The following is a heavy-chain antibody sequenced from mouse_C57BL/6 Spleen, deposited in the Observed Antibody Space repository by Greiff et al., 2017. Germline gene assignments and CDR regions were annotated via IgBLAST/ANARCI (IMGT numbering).Heavy chain of an antibody. V-gene: IGHV1-82*01. J-gene: IGHJ2*01. Sequence: VQLQQSGPELVKPGASVKISCKASGYAFTSSWMNWVKQRPGKGLEWIGRIYPGDGDTNYNGKFKGKATLTAAKSSSTAYMQLSRLTSEDAAVYFCARDSNYSFDYWGQGTTVTVSS. D-gene: IGHD2-5*01. CDR2: IYPGDGDT. CDR3: ARDSNYSFDY. CDR1: GYAFTSSW.